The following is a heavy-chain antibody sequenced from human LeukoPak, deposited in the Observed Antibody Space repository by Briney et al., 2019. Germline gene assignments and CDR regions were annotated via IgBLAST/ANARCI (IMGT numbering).Heavy chain of an antibody. Sequence: GGSLRLSCAVYGITLSKYGMSWVRQAPGKGLEWVAGLSGSGGGTNYADSVQGRFTISRDNPKNTLYLQMNSLRAEDTAVYFCAKRGVVIRVFLVGFHKEAYYFDSWGQGALVTVSS. D-gene: IGHD3-10*01. CDR3: AKRGVVIRVFLVGFHKEAYYFDS. CDR1: GITLSKYG. V-gene: IGHV3-23*01. CDR2: LSGSGGGT. J-gene: IGHJ4*02.